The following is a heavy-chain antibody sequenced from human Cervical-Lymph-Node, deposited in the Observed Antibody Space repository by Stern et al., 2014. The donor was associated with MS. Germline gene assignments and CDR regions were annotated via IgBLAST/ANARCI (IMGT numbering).Heavy chain of an antibody. CDR2: MSFVGCNK. V-gene: IGHV3-30*03. CDR3: MGVGDAMHV. J-gene: IGHJ6*02. CDR1: GFSFSNSA. Sequence: DQLVESGGGVVQPGRSLTLSCAASGFSFSNSAMHWVRQAPGKGLEWVAVMSFVGCNKKYGDSVKGRFSISRDMANNTLFLQMNSLRLEDTAVYYCMGVGDAMHVWGQGTTVIVSS.